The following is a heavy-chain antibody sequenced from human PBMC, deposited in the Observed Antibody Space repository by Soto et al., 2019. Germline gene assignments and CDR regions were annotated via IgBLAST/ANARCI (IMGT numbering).Heavy chain of an antibody. CDR2: IYYSGST. D-gene: IGHD6-6*01. Sequence: PSETLSLTCTVSGGSISSYYWSWIRQPPGKGLEWIGYIYYSGSTNYNPSLKSRVTISVDTSKNQLSLKLSSVTAADTAVYYCARGYSSSSPFDYWGQGTLVTVSS. J-gene: IGHJ4*02. CDR1: GGSISSYY. CDR3: ARGYSSSSPFDY. V-gene: IGHV4-59*01.